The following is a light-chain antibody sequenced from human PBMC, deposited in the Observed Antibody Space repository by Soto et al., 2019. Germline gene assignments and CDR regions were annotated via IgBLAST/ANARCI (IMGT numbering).Light chain of an antibody. Sequence: EIVMTQSPATLSVSPGERATLSCRASQSVSSNLAWYQQKPGQAPRLLIYGASTRATGIPARFSGSGSGTEFTLTISSLQSEDFAVYYCQHYHNWPITFGQGTKVDI. V-gene: IGKV3-15*01. CDR3: QHYHNWPIT. CDR1: QSVSSN. J-gene: IGKJ1*01. CDR2: GAS.